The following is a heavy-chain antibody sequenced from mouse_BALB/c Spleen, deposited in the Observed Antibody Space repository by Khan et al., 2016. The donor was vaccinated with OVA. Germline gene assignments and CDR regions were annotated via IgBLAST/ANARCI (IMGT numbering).Heavy chain of an antibody. CDR1: GYTFSGYW. D-gene: IGHD1-1*01. CDR2: ILPGSGSR. J-gene: IGHJ2*01. V-gene: IGHV1-9*01. Sequence: VQLKQSGAELMKPGASVKISCKATGYTFSGYWLEWVKQRPGHGLEWIGEILPGSGSRNYNEKFKGKATFTADISSKTTYMQLNSLTSEDSAVYYCARVNYGSRDYFDYWGQGTTLTVSS. CDR3: ARVNYGSRDYFDY.